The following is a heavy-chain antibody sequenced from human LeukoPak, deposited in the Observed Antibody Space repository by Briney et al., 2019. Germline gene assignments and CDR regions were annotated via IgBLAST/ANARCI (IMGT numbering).Heavy chain of an antibody. J-gene: IGHJ4*02. D-gene: IGHD2-2*01. Sequence: GGSLRLSCAASGFTFSSYAMSWVRQAPGKGLEWVSAISGSGGSTYYADSVKGRFTISRDNSKNTLYLQMNSLRAEDTAVYYCAKDPYCSSTSCQIDYWGRGTLVTVSS. CDR1: GFTFSSYA. CDR2: ISGSGGST. CDR3: AKDPYCSSTSCQIDY. V-gene: IGHV3-23*01.